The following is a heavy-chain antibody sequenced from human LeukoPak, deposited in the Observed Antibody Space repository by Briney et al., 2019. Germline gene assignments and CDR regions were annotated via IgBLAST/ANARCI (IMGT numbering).Heavy chain of an antibody. CDR2: IYYSGST. D-gene: IGHD3-22*01. Sequence: PSETLSLTCTVSRGSISSGGYYWSWSRQHPGKGLEWIGYIYYSGSTYYNPSPKSRFTISVDTSKKQCSLKLSSVTAADTVVYYCARALNYYDSSGYLDYWGEGTLVTVSS. CDR1: RGSISSGGYY. J-gene: IGHJ4*02. V-gene: IGHV4-31*03. CDR3: ARALNYYDSSGYLDY.